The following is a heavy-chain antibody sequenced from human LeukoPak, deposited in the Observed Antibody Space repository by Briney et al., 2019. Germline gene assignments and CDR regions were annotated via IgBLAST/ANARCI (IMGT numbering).Heavy chain of an antibody. V-gene: IGHV3-30*18. CDR1: GFTFSSYG. CDR2: ISYDGSNK. Sequence: GRSLRLSCAASGFTFSSYGMHWVRQAPGKGLEWVAVISYDGSNKYYADSVKGRFTISRDNSKNTLYLQMNSLRAEDTAVYYCAKATGYSSSWADYWGQGTLVTVSS. J-gene: IGHJ4*02. CDR3: AKATGYSSSWADY. D-gene: IGHD6-13*01.